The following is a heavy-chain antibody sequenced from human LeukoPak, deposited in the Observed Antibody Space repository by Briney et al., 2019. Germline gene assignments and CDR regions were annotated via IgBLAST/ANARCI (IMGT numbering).Heavy chain of an antibody. CDR3: ATVDVESDIDC. V-gene: IGHV4-59*01. Sequence: SETLSLTCTVSGGSMSSDYWCWIRQSPGMGLEWIGYFKHDGSTGYNPSLKSRATISVDRSKNLFSLKVNSVTAADTAVYYCATVDVESDIDCWGQGTLVTVSS. D-gene: IGHD2-21*02. CDR1: GGSMSSDY. CDR2: FKHDGST. J-gene: IGHJ4*02.